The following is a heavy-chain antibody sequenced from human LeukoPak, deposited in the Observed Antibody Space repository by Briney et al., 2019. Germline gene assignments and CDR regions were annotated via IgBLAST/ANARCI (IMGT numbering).Heavy chain of an antibody. CDR3: ARGELPPMAYYYYYYYMDV. D-gene: IGHD1-7*01. CDR2: INPNSGGT. CDR1: GYTFTGYY. Sequence: ASVKASCKASGYTFTGYYMHWVRQAPGQGLEWMGWINPNSGGTNYAQKFQGRVTMTRDTSISTAYMELSRLRSDDTAVYYCARGELPPMAYYYYYYYMDVWGKGTTVTVSS. J-gene: IGHJ6*03. V-gene: IGHV1-2*02.